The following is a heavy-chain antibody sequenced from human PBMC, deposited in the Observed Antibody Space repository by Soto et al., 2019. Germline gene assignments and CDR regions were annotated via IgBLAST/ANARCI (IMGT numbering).Heavy chain of an antibody. CDR3: ARASLTIFGAPYGMDV. Sequence: ASVKVSCKASDYPFTRYSIRCVRQAPGQGLEWMGWISGYNGDTEYSKNFQGRLTMTIDTSTTSASMELRSLRSDDTAVYYCARASLTIFGAPYGMDVWGQGTSVTVSS. J-gene: IGHJ6*02. CDR2: ISGYNGDT. D-gene: IGHD3-3*01. CDR1: DYPFTRYS. V-gene: IGHV1-18*04.